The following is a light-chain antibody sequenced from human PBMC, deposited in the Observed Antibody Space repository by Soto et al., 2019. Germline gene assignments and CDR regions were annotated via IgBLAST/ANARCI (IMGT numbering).Light chain of an antibody. CDR3: QQSYSTPV. CDR1: QSISSY. J-gene: IGKJ4*01. CDR2: AAS. V-gene: IGKV1-39*01. Sequence: DIQMTQSPSSLSASVGDRVTITCRASQSISSYLNWYQQKPGKAPKLLIYAASSLQSGVPSRFSGSGSGTDFTLTISSLQPEDFANYYCQQSYSTPVFGGGTKVEIK.